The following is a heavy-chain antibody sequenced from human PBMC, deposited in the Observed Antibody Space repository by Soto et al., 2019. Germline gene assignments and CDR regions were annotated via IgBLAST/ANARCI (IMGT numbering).Heavy chain of an antibody. J-gene: IGHJ4*02. CDR1: GFTFSTYW. D-gene: IGHD3-22*01. CDR2: IKTDGTYA. CDR3: AAGGGGYYAN. Sequence: EVQLVESGGDLVQPGGSLRLSCAASGFTFSTYWMHWVRQAPGKGLLWVSRIKTDGTYATYADSVKGRFTISRDNAKNTLYLQMNSLGVEDAAVYYCAAGGGGYYANWGEGTLVPVSS. V-gene: IGHV3-74*01.